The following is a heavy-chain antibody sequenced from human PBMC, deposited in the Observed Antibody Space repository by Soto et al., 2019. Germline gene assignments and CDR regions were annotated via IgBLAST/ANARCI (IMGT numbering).Heavy chain of an antibody. CDR3: ARHVNVAVAGTGFDY. CDR1: GGSISSYY. V-gene: IGHV4-59*08. CDR2: IHYSGST. Sequence: QVQLQESGPGLVKPSETLSLTCTVSGGSISSYYWSWIRQPPGKGLEWIGHIHYSGSTNYNPSLRSRVTMSVVTSQNQFSLKLSSVTAADTAVYYCARHVNVAVAGTGFDYRGQGTLVTVSS. J-gene: IGHJ4*02. D-gene: IGHD6-19*01.